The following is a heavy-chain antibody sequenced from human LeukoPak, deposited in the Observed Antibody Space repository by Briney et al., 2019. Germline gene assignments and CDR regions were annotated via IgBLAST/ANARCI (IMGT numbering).Heavy chain of an antibody. V-gene: IGHV3-7*01. Sequence: GGSLRLSCAASGFTFSNYWMSWVRQAPGKGLEWVANIKQDGSEKYYVDSVKGRVTISRDNVRNSLYLQINSLRVEDTSVYYCARGGAARPDYWGQGTLVTVSS. CDR3: ARGGAARPDY. D-gene: IGHD6-6*01. CDR1: GFTFSNYW. CDR2: IKQDGSEK. J-gene: IGHJ4*02.